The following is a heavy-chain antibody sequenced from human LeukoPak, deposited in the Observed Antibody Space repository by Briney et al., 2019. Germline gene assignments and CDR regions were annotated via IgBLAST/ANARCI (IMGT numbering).Heavy chain of an antibody. CDR3: ARGAEKDIVVVPYYYYMDV. D-gene: IGHD2-2*01. J-gene: IGHJ6*03. V-gene: IGHV3-20*04. CDR1: GFTFDDYG. CDR2: INWNGGST. Sequence: GGSLRLSCAASGFTFDDYGMSWVRQAPGKGLEWVSGINWNGGSTGYADSVKGRFTISRDNAKNSLYLQMNSLRAEDTALYYCARGAEKDIVVVPYYYYMDVWGKGTTVTVSS.